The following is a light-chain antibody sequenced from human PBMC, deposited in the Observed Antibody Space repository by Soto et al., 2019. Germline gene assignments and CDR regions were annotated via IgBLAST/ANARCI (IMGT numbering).Light chain of an antibody. Sequence: DIVLTQSPGTLSLSPGERAPLSCRASQSVNNNFLAWYQQKPGQAPRLLIYGASSRATGIPDRFSGSGSGTDFTLTITRLDPEDFAVYYCQHYVTYPLTFGGGTKVEIK. CDR1: QSVNNNF. J-gene: IGKJ4*01. CDR2: GAS. V-gene: IGKV3-20*01. CDR3: QHYVTYPLT.